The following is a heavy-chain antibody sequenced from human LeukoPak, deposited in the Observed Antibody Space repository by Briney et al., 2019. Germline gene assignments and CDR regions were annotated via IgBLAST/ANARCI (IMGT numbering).Heavy chain of an antibody. CDR3: ATMETVVSSEYNWFDP. J-gene: IGHJ5*02. V-gene: IGHV1-2*02. CDR1: GYTFTGYY. CDR2: INPNSGGT. Sequence: GASVKVSCKASGYTFTGYYMHWVRQAPGQGLEWMGWINPNSGGTNYAQKFQGRVTMTRDTSISTAYMELSRLRSDDTAVYYCATMETVVSSEYNWFDPWGQGTLVTVSS. D-gene: IGHD4-23*01.